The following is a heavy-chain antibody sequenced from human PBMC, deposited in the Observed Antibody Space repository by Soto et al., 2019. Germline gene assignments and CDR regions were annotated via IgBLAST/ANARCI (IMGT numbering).Heavy chain of an antibody. V-gene: IGHV4-59*01. J-gene: IGHJ4*02. D-gene: IGHD6-13*01. Sequence: SETLSLTCDVSGVSISENHWSWIRQAPGKGLEWVGYVHFSGSTTYNPSLAPRLNISFDMSKSQVYLQLTSVTAADTAVYYCARRIPTAGLFDYWGQGALVTVSS. CDR2: VHFSGST. CDR1: GVSISENH. CDR3: ARRIPTAGLFDY.